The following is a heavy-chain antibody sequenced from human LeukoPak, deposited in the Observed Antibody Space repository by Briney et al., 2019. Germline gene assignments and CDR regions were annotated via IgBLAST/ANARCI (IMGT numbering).Heavy chain of an antibody. CDR2: IYPGDSDT. V-gene: IGHV5-51*01. J-gene: IGHJ3*02. Sequence: GESLKISCKGFGYSFTSYWIGWVRQMPGKGLEWMGIIYPGDSDTRYSPSFQGQVTISADKSISTAYLQWSSLKASDTAMYYCARHPVEYSSGFDAFDIWGQGTMVTVSS. CDR1: GYSFTSYW. D-gene: IGHD6-19*01. CDR3: ARHPVEYSSGFDAFDI.